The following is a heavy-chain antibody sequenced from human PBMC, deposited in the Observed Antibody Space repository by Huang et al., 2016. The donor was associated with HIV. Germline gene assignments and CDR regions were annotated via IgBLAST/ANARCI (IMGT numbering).Heavy chain of an antibody. V-gene: IGHV1-8*01. J-gene: IGHJ4*02. D-gene: IGHD6-6*01. CDR3: VRGWYIAALPYFDY. CDR1: GSSFASYD. CDR2: INPNSGNT. Sequence: QVQLVQSGAEVRKPGASVKVSCEASGSSFASYDINGVRQATGKGREWMGWINPNSGNTGYAQKCQGRVTMTRNTSISTAYMELSSLRSEDTAKYFCVRGWYIAALPYFDYWGQGTLVTVSS.